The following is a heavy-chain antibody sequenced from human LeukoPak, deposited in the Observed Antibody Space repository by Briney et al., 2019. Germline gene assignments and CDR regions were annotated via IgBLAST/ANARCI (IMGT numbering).Heavy chain of an antibody. Sequence: GESPKISCKGSGYSFTSYWIGWVRQMPGKGLEWMGIISPADSDIRYSPSFQGQVTISADKSINTAYLQWSSLKASDTAMYYCARGSTSDYWGQGTLVTVSS. CDR2: ISPADSDI. CDR3: ARGSTSDY. V-gene: IGHV5-51*01. CDR1: GYSFTSYW. J-gene: IGHJ4*02.